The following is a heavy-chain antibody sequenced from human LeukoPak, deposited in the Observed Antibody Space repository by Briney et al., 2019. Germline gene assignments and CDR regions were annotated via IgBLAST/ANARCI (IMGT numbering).Heavy chain of an antibody. CDR2: IYYSGST. V-gene: IGHV4-59*08. CDR1: GGSISSYY. Sequence: SETLSLTCTVSGGSISSYYWSWIRQPPGKGLEWIGYIYYSGSTNYNPSLKSRVTISVDTSKNQCSLKLSSVTAADTAVYYCARGDYVWGSYRYPYFDYWGQGTLVTVSS. D-gene: IGHD3-16*02. CDR3: ARGDYVWGSYRYPYFDY. J-gene: IGHJ4*02.